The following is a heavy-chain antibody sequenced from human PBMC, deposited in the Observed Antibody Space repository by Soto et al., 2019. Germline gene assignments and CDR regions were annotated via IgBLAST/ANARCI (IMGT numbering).Heavy chain of an antibody. Sequence: GSLRLSGAASGXTFSSYCMHWVRQAPGKGLVWVSRMNEDGGTTDYADSVKGRFTISRDNAKNTLYLKMNSLRVEDTAVYYCASDLSGRADVWGQGTTGTVSS. CDR2: MNEDGGTT. V-gene: IGHV3-74*01. CDR1: GXTFSSYC. D-gene: IGHD3-10*01. J-gene: IGHJ6*02. CDR3: ASDLSGRADV.